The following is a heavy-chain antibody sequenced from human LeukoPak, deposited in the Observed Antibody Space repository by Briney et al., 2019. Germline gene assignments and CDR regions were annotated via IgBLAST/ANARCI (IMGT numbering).Heavy chain of an antibody. D-gene: IGHD2-15*01. Sequence: ASVKVSCKTSGYTFTGYYMHWVRQAPGQGLEWMGWINPNSGGTNYAQKFQGRVTMTRDTSISTAYMELSRLRSDDTAVYYCARSSRPCSGGSCYLYSYYYHNMDVWGKGTTVTISS. CDR2: INPNSGGT. CDR1: GYTFTGYY. J-gene: IGHJ6*03. CDR3: ARSSRPCSGGSCYLYSYYYHNMDV. V-gene: IGHV1-2*02.